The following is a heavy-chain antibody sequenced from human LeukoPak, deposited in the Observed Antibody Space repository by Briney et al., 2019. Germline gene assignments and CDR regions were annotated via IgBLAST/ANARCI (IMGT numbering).Heavy chain of an antibody. CDR3: ARVFYGNNGIDY. J-gene: IGHJ4*02. D-gene: IGHD2-8*01. Sequence: SETLSLTCTVSGGSVSSGNYYWSWIRQPPGKGLEWIVYIYYSGSTNYNPSLKSRVTISLDTSKNQFSLKLSSVTAADTAVYYCARVFYGNNGIDYWGQGTLVTVSS. CDR2: IYYSGST. CDR1: GGSVSSGNYY. V-gene: IGHV4-61*01.